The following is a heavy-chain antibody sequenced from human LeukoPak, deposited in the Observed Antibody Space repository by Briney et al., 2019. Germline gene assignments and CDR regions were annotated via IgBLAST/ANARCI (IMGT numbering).Heavy chain of an antibody. CDR1: GFTVSSNY. D-gene: IGHD6-19*01. Sequence: GGSLRLSCAASGFTVSSNYMSWVRQAPGKGLEWVSVIRSSGSGGSTYYADSVKGRFTISRDNSKNTLYLQMNSLRAEDTAVYFCARSGPNSSGWNRRAYFDYRGQGTLVAVSS. J-gene: IGHJ4*02. CDR2: IRSSGSGGST. V-gene: IGHV3-53*01. CDR3: ARSGPNSSGWNRRAYFDY.